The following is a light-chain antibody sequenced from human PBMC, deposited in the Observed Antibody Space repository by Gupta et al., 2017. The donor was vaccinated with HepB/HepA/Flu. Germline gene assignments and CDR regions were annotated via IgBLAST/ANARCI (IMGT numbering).Light chain of an antibody. CDR3: CSSEGYTTCWV. CDR1: SSDVGLYNL. Sequence: QSALAQPASVSGSPGQSISISCTGSSSDVGLYNLVSWYQQHPGKAPKLIISDVNKRPPGISDRFSGSKSGNTASLPIIGLQAEDEADYYCCSSEGYTTCWVFGGGTKLTVL. CDR2: DVN. V-gene: IGLV2-23*02. J-gene: IGLJ3*02.